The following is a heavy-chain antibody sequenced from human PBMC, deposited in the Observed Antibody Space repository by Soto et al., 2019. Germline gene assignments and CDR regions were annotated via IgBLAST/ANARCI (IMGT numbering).Heavy chain of an antibody. J-gene: IGHJ4*02. D-gene: IGHD6-13*01. CDR3: ARDADLALSWYYFDY. Sequence: EVQLVESGGGWVQPGGPRRLSCAASGFTFVSYGLSWVRRAPGKGLEWVANIKQDGSEKYYVDSVKGRFTISRDNAKNSLYLQMNSLRAEDTAVYYCARDADLALSWYYFDYWGQGTLVTVSS. CDR2: IKQDGSEK. CDR1: GFTFVSYG. V-gene: IGHV3-7*03.